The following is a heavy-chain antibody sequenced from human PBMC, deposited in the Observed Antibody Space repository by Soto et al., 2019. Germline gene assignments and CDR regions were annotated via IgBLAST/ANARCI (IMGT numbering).Heavy chain of an antibody. D-gene: IGHD3-9*01. J-gene: IGHJ5*02. CDR3: SKYPSTGSADA. CDR2: IDNEGVGT. Sequence: EVQLLESGGDLAQPGGSLRLSCAASGFIFGNYAMNWVRQAPGKGLEWVSTIDNEGVGTHYADSVKGRFTISRDNSRNMQYPQTNSLRADDTTMYYCSKYPSTGSADAWVLGTLVTVSS. CDR1: GFIFGNYA. V-gene: IGHV3-23*01.